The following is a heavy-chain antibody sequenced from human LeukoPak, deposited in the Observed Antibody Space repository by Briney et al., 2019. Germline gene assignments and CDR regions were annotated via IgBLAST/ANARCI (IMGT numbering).Heavy chain of an antibody. V-gene: IGHV1-2*02. D-gene: IGHD4-17*01. CDR1: GYTFTGYY. CDR3: ARDLYGDYAFDY. Sequence: ASVTVSCKASGYTFTGYYMRWVRQAPGQGLEWMGWINPNSGGTNYAQKFQGRVTMTRDTSISTAYMELSRLRSDDTAVYYCARDLYGDYAFDYWGQGTLVTVSS. J-gene: IGHJ4*02. CDR2: INPNSGGT.